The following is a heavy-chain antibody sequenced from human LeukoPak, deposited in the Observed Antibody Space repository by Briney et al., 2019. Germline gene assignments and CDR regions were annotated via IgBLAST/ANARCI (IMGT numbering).Heavy chain of an antibody. CDR3: AREAMVRGVIPTLDY. CDR2: IIPIFGTA. J-gene: IGHJ4*02. D-gene: IGHD3-10*01. Sequence: SVKVSCKASRGTFSSYAINWVRQAPGQGLEWMGGIIPIFGTANYAQKFQGRVTITTDESTSTAYMELSSLRSEDTAVYYCAREAMVRGVIPTLDYWGQGTLVTVSS. CDR1: RGTFSSYA. V-gene: IGHV1-69*05.